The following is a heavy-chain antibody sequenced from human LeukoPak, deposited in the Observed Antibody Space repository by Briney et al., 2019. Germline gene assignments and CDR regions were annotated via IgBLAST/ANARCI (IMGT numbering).Heavy chain of an antibody. Sequence: SETLSLTCTVSGGSISSEHYYWAWIRQPPGKGLEWIASIYYSGSTYYSPSLKSRVTISVDTSKNQFSLRVNSVTAADTGIYYCARQEQLWLKGYWCQGILVTVSS. CDR3: ARQEQLWLKGY. J-gene: IGHJ4*02. V-gene: IGHV4-39*01. D-gene: IGHD5-18*01. CDR2: IYYSGST. CDR1: GGSISSEHYY.